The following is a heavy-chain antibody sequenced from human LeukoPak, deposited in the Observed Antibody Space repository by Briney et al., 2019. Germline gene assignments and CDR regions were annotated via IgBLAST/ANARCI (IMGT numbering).Heavy chain of an antibody. D-gene: IGHD3-10*01. CDR2: IYCSGST. CDR3: AGIYGSAFYYMDV. CDR1: GGSISSSSYY. V-gene: IGHV4-39*01. J-gene: IGHJ6*03. Sequence: SETLSLTCTVSGGSISSSSYYWGWIRQPPGKGLEWIGSIYCSGSTYYNPSLKSRVTISVDTSKNQFSLKLSSVTAADTAVYYCAGIYGSAFYYMDVWGKGTTVTISS.